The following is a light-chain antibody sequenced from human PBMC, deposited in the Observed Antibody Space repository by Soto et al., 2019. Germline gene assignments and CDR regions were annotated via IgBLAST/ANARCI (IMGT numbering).Light chain of an antibody. V-gene: IGKV3-20*01. CDR1: QSVGSY. Sequence: EIVLTQSPGTLSLSPGERATLSCRGSQSVGSYLTWYQQKPGQAPRSLKNGASSSANSTTDRFSGSGSGTDFTLTTTRLEPGDFEVYYCQPYDSSPRTFTQGTNVYIK. J-gene: IGKJ2*01. CDR2: GAS. CDR3: QPYDSSPRT.